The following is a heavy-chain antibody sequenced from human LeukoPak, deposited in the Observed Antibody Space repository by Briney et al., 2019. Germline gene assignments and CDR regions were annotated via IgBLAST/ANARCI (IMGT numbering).Heavy chain of an antibody. Sequence: SETLSLTCAVYGGSFSGYYWSWIRQPPGKGLEWIGENNHSGSTNYNPSLKSRVTISVDTSKNQFSLKLSSVTAADTAVYYCARAGSSSWYRYAWFDPWGQGTLVTVSS. D-gene: IGHD6-13*01. CDR1: GGSFSGYY. CDR2: NNHSGST. V-gene: IGHV4-34*01. CDR3: ARAGSSSWYRYAWFDP. J-gene: IGHJ5*02.